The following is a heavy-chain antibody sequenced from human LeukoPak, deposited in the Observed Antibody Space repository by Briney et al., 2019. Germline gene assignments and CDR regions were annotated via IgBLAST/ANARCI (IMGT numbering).Heavy chain of an antibody. D-gene: IGHD1-1*01. V-gene: IGHV4-59*01. CDR3: ARGPRTASNAFDI. CDR2: IYYSGST. J-gene: IGHJ3*02. CDR1: GGSISSYY. Sequence: SETLSLTCTVSGGSISSYYWSWIRQPPGKGLEWIGYIYYSGSTNYNLSLKSRVTISVDTSKNQFSLKLSSVTAADTAVYYCARGPRTASNAFDIWGQGTMVTVSS.